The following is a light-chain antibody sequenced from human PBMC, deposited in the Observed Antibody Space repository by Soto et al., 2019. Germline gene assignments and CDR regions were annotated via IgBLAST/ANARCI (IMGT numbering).Light chain of an antibody. CDR3: QHYKSYPVA. V-gene: IGKV1-5*03. Sequence: DIQMTQSPSTLSASAGERVMILFRGSRSISGWLAWYPQMPGKAPQILIDRSSTLASVVPSRFSGSVAGTEFTRTISSLQPDDFETYYCQHYKSYPVAFGQGTKV. J-gene: IGKJ1*01. CDR1: RSISGW. CDR2: RSS.